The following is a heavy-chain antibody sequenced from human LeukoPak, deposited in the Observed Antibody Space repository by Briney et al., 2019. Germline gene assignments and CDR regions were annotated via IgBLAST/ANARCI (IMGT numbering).Heavy chain of an antibody. V-gene: IGHV4-61*08. D-gene: IGHD6-19*01. CDR2: IYYSGST. CDR3: ARAFSSSLFDY. Sequence: SETLSLTCTVSGGSISSGGYYWSWIRQSPGKGLEWIGFIYYSGSTNYNPSLKSRVSISVDTSKNQFSLKLSSVTAADTAVYYCARAFSSSLFDYWGQGTLVTVSS. J-gene: IGHJ4*02. CDR1: GGSISSGGYY.